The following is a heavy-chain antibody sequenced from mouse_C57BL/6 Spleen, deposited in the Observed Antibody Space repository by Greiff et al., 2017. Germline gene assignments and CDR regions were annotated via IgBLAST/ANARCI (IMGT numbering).Heavy chain of an antibody. CDR1: GYTFTSYT. CDR3: ARGDYGSHDYAMDY. CDR2: INPSSGYP. D-gene: IGHD1-1*01. J-gene: IGHJ4*01. V-gene: IGHV1-4*01. Sequence: QVQLKQPGAELARPGASVKLSCKAPGYTFTSYTMPWVKQRPGQGLEWIGYINPSSGYPQSNQKFKDKATLTVDKSSSTAYMQLRSLTSEDSAVDYCARGDYGSHDYAMDYWGQGTSVTVSS.